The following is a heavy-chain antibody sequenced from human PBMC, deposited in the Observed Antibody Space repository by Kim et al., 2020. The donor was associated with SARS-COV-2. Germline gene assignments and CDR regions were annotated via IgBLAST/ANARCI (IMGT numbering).Heavy chain of an antibody. Sequence: GGSLRLSCSASGFTFSDYAIHWVRRTPGKGLEYVSATTRDGDGSFYPDSVEDRFTIFRDNSKNTLFLQMSGLRIEDTAIYYCVRYGRSYGAVHWGQGTLGCVSS. D-gene: IGHD3-16*01. CDR2: TTRDGDGS. J-gene: IGHJ4*02. CDR1: GFTFSDYA. CDR3: VRYGRSYGAVH. V-gene: IGHV3-64D*06.